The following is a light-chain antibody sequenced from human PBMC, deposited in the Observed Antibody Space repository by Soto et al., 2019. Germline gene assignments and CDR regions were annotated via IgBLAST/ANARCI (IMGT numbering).Light chain of an antibody. Sequence: QSVLTQPPSVSGAPGQRVTISCTGSSSDIGAGHDVHWYQQVPGTAPKLLIYGNNNRPSGVPDRFSGSNSGTSAALAITGLQADDEADDYCKSFYSSLSGSVVFGGGTKLAVL. V-gene: IGLV1-40*01. CDR1: SSDIGAGHD. CDR3: KSFYSSLSGSVV. J-gene: IGLJ2*01. CDR2: GNN.